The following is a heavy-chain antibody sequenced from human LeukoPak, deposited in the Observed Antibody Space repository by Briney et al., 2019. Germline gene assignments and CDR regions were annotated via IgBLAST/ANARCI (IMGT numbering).Heavy chain of an antibody. Sequence: GASVKVSCKASGYTFTSYDINWVRQATGQGLEWMGWMNPNSGNTGYAQKFQGRVTMTRNTSISTAYMELSSLRSEDTAVYYCARRVGSSWLHRIDYWGQGALVTVSS. CDR2: MNPNSGNT. CDR1: GYTFTSYD. CDR3: ARRVGSSWLHRIDY. D-gene: IGHD6-13*01. J-gene: IGHJ4*02. V-gene: IGHV1-8*01.